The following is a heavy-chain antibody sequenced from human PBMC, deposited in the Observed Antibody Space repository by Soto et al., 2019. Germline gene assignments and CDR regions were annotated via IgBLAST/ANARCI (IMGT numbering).Heavy chain of an antibody. D-gene: IGHD2-2*01. J-gene: IGHJ3*02. CDR2: INPNTGGT. V-gene: IGHV1-2*02. CDR3: ARARVPTISEDAFDM. CDR1: GYTFTGHY. Sequence: ASVKVSCKASGYTFTGHYIYWIRQAPGQGLEWMGWINPNTGGTKYEQKFQGRVTMTRDTSVSTAYMEVGRLTSDDTAVYYCARARVPTISEDAFDMWGQGTLVTVSS.